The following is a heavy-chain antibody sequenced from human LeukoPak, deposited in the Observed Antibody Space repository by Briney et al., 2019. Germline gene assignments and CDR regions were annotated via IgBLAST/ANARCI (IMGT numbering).Heavy chain of an antibody. CDR3: ARYCSSTSCYGWFDP. Sequence: SETLSLTCTVSGGSISSGDYYWSWIRQPPGKGLEWIGYIYYSGSTYYNPSLKSRLTISVDTSKSQFSLKLSSVTAADTAVYYCARYCSSTSCYGWFDPWGQGTLVTVSS. J-gene: IGHJ5*02. D-gene: IGHD2-2*01. CDR2: IYYSGST. V-gene: IGHV4-30-4*08. CDR1: GGSISSGDYY.